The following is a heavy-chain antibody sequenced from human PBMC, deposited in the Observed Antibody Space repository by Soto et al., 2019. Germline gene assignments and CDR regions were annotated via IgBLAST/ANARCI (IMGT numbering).Heavy chain of an antibody. CDR1: GASVTDYS. J-gene: IGHJ4*02. D-gene: IGHD3-22*01. CDR2: IYRSGST. CDR3: ARVFYTDSGGYPRTIFDS. Sequence: QVQLQGSGPGLVRPSGTLSLTCSVSGASVTDYSWTWIRQPPGRGLEWIGLIYRSGSTTYNPSPESRVTMSLDPSKTQFSLRLTSVTAAETAVYSCARVFYTDSGGYPRTIFDSWSQGTLVTVSS. V-gene: IGHV4-4*07.